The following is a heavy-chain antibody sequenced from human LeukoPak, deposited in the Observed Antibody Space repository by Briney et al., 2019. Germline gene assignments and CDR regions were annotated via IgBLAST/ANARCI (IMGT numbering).Heavy chain of an antibody. V-gene: IGHV4-34*01. J-gene: IGHJ4*02. Sequence: SETLSLTCAVYGGSFSGYYWSWIRQPPGKGLEWIGEINHSGSTNYNPSLKSRVTISVDTSKNQFSLKLSSVTAADTAVYYCARGVLDCSSTSCYEEMVDYWGQGTLVTVPS. CDR3: ARGVLDCSSTSCYEEMVDY. CDR2: INHSGST. D-gene: IGHD2-2*01. CDR1: GGSFSGYY.